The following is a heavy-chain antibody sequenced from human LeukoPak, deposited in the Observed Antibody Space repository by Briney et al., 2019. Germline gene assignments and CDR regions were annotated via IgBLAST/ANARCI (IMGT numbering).Heavy chain of an antibody. J-gene: IGHJ4*02. CDR1: EFTVSSNY. CDR3: ATNSGNYFNGFDY. CDR2: IYSGGTT. Sequence: GGSLRLSCAASEFTVSSNYFSWVRQAPGKGLGWVSIIYSGGTTHYADSVVGRFTISRDNSKNTLYLQMNSLRAEDTAFYYCATNSGNYFNGFDYWGQGTLVTVSS. V-gene: IGHV3-53*01. D-gene: IGHD3-10*01.